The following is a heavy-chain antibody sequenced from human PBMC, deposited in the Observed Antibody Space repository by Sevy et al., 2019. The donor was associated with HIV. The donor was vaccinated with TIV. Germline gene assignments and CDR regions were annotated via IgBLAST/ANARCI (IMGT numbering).Heavy chain of an antibody. D-gene: IGHD2-21*01. CDR3: VRGLQTHCDRTACPLDY. CDR1: GFTFSGSD. CDR2: IVTLADT. V-gene: IGHV3-13*01. Sequence: GGSLRLSCAASGFTFSGSDMHWVRQVKGKGLEWISSIVTLADTFYATSLKGRFTISRDNAQSYLYLHMSSLKVGDTALYFCVRGLQTHCDRTACPLDYWGQGTLVTVSS. J-gene: IGHJ4*02.